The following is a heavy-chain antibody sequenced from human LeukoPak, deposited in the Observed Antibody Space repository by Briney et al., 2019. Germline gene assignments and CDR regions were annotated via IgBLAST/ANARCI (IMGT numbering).Heavy chain of an antibody. CDR1: GYNFISYW. V-gene: IGHV5-51*01. D-gene: IGHD3-22*01. CDR2: IYPGDSDT. Sequence: GESLKISCKGSGYNFISYWIGWVRQMPGRGLEWMGDIYPGDSDTRYSPSFQGQVTISADKSIGTAYLQWSSLKASDTAMYYCARPNYDDSGYLYWGQGTLVTVSS. J-gene: IGHJ4*02. CDR3: ARPNYDDSGYLY.